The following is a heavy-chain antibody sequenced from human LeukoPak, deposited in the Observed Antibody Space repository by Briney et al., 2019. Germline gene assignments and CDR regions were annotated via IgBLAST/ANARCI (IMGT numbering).Heavy chain of an antibody. Sequence: PGGSLRLYCVASGFTFSTDWMSWVRQAPGKGLEWVANIKHDGREKYYVESVKGRFTISRDNAKNSLYLQMNSLRAEDTAVYYCARFRALDYWGQGSLVTVSS. D-gene: IGHD3-10*01. V-gene: IGHV3-7*01. CDR2: IKHDGREK. J-gene: IGHJ4*02. CDR1: GFTFSTDW. CDR3: ARFRALDY.